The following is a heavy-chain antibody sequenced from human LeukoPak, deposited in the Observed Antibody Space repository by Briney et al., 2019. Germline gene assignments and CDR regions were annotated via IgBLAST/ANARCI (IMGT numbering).Heavy chain of an antibody. CDR2: ISYDGSNK. Sequence: GGSLRLSCAASGFSFSSYGMHWVRQAPGKGLEWVAVISYDGSNKYYADSVKGRFTISRDNSKNTLYLQMSSLRPEDTAVYYCASGGYTSSWYVVDYWGQGTLVTVSS. V-gene: IGHV3-30*03. CDR1: GFSFSSYG. D-gene: IGHD6-13*01. J-gene: IGHJ4*02. CDR3: ASGGYTSSWYVVDY.